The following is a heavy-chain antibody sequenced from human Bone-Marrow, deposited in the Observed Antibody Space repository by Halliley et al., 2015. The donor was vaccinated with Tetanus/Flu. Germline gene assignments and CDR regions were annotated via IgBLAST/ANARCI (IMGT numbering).Heavy chain of an antibody. CDR3: ARERIAALTAF. V-gene: IGHV3-74*01. J-gene: IGHJ4*02. CDR2: INYDGSTT. CDR1: GFKLSNYW. Sequence: LRLSCAASGFKLSNYWMHWVRQAPGKGLVWVSRINYDGSTTTYADSVRGRFTISRDNAKNTLYLQINSLRAEDTAIYYCARERIAALTAFWGQGTLVPVSS. D-gene: IGHD6-6*01.